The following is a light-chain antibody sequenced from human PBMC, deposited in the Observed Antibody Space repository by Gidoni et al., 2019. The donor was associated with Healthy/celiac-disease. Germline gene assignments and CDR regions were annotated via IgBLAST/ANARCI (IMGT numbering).Light chain of an antibody. CDR1: QSLLHSNGYNY. V-gene: IGKV2-28*01. J-gene: IGKJ2*01. Sequence: IVMTQSLISLPCTPGDPAAISCRSSQSLLHSNGYNYLDWYLQKPGQSPQLLIYLGSNRASGVPDRFSGSGSGTDFTLKISRVEAEDVGVYYCMQALQTPRFGQGTKLEIK. CDR3: MQALQTPR. CDR2: LGS.